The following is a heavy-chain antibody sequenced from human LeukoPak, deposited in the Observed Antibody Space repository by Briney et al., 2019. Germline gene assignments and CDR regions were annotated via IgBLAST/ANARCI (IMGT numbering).Heavy chain of an antibody. V-gene: IGHV4-30-4*01. CDR2: IYYSGST. CDR3: ARGTPELYYFDY. J-gene: IGHJ4*02. Sequence: PSETLSLTCTVSGDSISSGDYYWTWIRQPPGKGLEWIGYIYYSGSTYYNPSLKSRVTISVDTSKNQFSLKLSSVTAADTAVYYCARGTPELYYFDYWGQGTLVTVSS. D-gene: IGHD3-10*01. CDR1: GDSISSGDYY.